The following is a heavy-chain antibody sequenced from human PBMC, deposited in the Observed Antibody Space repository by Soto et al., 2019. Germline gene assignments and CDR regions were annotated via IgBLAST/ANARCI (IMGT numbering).Heavy chain of an antibody. V-gene: IGHV4-34*01. Sequence: SETLSLTCAVYSGSFSGYYWSWIRQPPGKGLEWIGEIYHGLSIVYNPSLKSRVTISGDSSKNQFSLKLSSVTAADTAVYYCARHGGYYFDYWGQGTLVTVSS. CDR2: IYHGLSI. CDR3: ARHGGYYFDY. J-gene: IGHJ4*02. D-gene: IGHD3-16*01. CDR1: SGSFSGYY.